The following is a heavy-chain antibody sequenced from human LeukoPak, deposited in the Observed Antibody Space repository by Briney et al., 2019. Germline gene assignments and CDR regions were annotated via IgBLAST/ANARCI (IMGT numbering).Heavy chain of an antibody. CDR2: ISWNSGGI. CDR1: GFTFDDYA. J-gene: IGHJ4*02. CDR3: AKDSSPPHYGGNSGYFDY. D-gene: IGHD4-23*01. V-gene: IGHV3-9*01. Sequence: GGSLRLSCAASGFTFDDYAMHWVRQAPGKGLEWVSGISWNSGGIGYADSVKGRFTISRDNAKNSLYLQMNSLRAEDTALYYCAKDSSPPHYGGNSGYFDYWGQGTLVTVSS.